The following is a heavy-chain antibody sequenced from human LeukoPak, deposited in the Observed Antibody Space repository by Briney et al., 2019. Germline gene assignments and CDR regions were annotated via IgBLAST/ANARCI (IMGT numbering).Heavy chain of an antibody. CDR3: ARDLLSGSPTDY. D-gene: IGHD3-10*01. V-gene: IGHV3-21*01. CDR1: GVSISSSN. CDR2: ISSSSSYI. Sequence: ETLSLTCTVSGVSISSSNSYWGWIRQAPGKGLEWVSSISSSSSYIYYADSVKGRFTISRDNAKNSLYLQMNSLRAEDTAVYYCARDLLSGSPTDYWGQGTLVTVSS. J-gene: IGHJ4*02.